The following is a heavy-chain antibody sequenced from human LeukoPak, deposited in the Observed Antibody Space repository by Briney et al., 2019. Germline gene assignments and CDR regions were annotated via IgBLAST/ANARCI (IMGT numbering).Heavy chain of an antibody. CDR3: AKDGDIVVVPAVLDAFDI. V-gene: IGHV3-23*01. J-gene: IGHJ3*02. D-gene: IGHD2-2*01. Sequence: PGGSLRLSCVASGFTFSTYGMSWVRQAPGKGLEWVSAISGSGGSTYYADSVKGRFTISRDNSKNTLYLQMNSLRAEDTAVYYCAKDGDIVVVPAVLDAFDIWGQGTMVTVSS. CDR2: ISGSGGST. CDR1: GFTFSTYG.